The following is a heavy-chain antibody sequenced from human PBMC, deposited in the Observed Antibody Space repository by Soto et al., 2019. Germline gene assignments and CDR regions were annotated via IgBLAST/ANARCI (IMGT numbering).Heavy chain of an antibody. V-gene: IGHV3-74*01. CDR3: ARDQGYCSGGSCYVAGY. CDR2: INSDGSTT. Sequence: EVQLVESGGGLVQPGGSLTLSCAASGFTFSTYWMHWVRQAPGKGLVWVSRINSDGSTTDYADSVRGRFTISRDNAKNTLYLQMNSLRAEDTAVYYCARDQGYCSGGSCYVAGYRGQGTLVTVSS. CDR1: GFTFSTYW. J-gene: IGHJ4*02. D-gene: IGHD2-15*01.